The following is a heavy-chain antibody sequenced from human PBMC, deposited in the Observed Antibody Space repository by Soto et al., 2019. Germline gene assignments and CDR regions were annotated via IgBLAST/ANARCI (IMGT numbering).Heavy chain of an antibody. CDR3: AKYSGSDYYYYAMDV. Sequence: PGGSLRLSCAASGFTFSYYAMTWVRQGPGKGLEWVSGISGTGGSTYDADSVRGRFTISRDNSKNTLYLQMNSLRAEDTAMYYYAKYSGSDYYYYAMDVWGQATTVTRLL. CDR2: ISGTGGST. V-gene: IGHV3-23*01. D-gene: IGHD1-26*01. J-gene: IGHJ6*02. CDR1: GFTFSYYA.